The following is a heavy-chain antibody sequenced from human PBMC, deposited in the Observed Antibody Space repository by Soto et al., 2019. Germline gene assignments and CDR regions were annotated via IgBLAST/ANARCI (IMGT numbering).Heavy chain of an antibody. CDR3: ARDGEGAMAGAFNI. Sequence: QVQLQESGPGLAKPSETLSLTCTVSGVSVSSAFYYWSWIRQAPGKELEWIGYIFYTGSANYNPSLKSRVTLSIDTSRNQISLRLDSVTAADTAVYYCARDGEGAMAGAFNIWGQGTMVTVSS. CDR2: IFYTGSA. D-gene: IGHD6-19*01. V-gene: IGHV4-61*01. J-gene: IGHJ3*02. CDR1: GVSVSSAFYY.